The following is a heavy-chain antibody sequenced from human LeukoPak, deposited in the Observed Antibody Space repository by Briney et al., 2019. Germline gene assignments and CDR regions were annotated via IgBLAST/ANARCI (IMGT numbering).Heavy chain of an antibody. Sequence: PGGSLRLSCAASGFTFSNYAMSWVRQAPGKGLEWVAVISYDGSNKYYADSVKGRFTISRDNSKNTLYLQMNSLRAEDTAVYYCAREEIRGFDYWGQGTLVTVSS. J-gene: IGHJ4*02. D-gene: IGHD5-24*01. CDR2: ISYDGSNK. V-gene: IGHV3-30*04. CDR3: AREEIRGFDY. CDR1: GFTFSNYA.